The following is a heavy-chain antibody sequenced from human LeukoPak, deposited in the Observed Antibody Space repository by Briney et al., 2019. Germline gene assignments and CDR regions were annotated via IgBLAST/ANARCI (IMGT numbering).Heavy chain of an antibody. J-gene: IGHJ4*02. V-gene: IGHV3-23*01. CDR2: IINSGGST. D-gene: IGHD4-11*01. CDR3: AKDIYGNYGGLDY. Sequence: GGSLRLSCAASGFTFSTYAMNWVRQAPRKGLEWVSTIINSGGSTYYADSVKGRFTIARDNSKNTLYLQMNSLRAEDTAVYYCAKDIYGNYGGLDYWGQGTLVTVSS. CDR1: GFTFSTYA.